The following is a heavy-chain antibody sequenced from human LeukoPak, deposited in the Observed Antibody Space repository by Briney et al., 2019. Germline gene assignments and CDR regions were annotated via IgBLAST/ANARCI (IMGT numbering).Heavy chain of an antibody. CDR2: ISAYNGDT. Sequence: ASVKVSCKASDYTFTNYGISWVRQAPGQGLEWMGWISAYNGDTNYAQNLQGRVTMTTDTSTITAYIELRSLRSDDTAVYYCASGIAARGWFDPWGQGTLVTVSS. CDR3: ASGIAARGWFDP. CDR1: DYTFTNYG. D-gene: IGHD6-6*01. V-gene: IGHV1-18*01. J-gene: IGHJ5*02.